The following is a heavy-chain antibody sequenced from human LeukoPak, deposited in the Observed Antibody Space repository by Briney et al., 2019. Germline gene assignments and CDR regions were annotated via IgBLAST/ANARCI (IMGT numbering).Heavy chain of an antibody. Sequence: PGGSLRLSCAASKFTLSDYWIFWVRQRPGKGLVWVSRINSDGSSTSHADSVKGRFTISRDSAKNTVYLQMSSLRGEDTAVYYCARARWLTDGFDVWGQGTTVAVSP. CDR1: KFTLSDYW. D-gene: IGHD5-24*01. CDR3: ARARWLTDGFDV. V-gene: IGHV3-74*01. CDR2: INSDGSST. J-gene: IGHJ3*01.